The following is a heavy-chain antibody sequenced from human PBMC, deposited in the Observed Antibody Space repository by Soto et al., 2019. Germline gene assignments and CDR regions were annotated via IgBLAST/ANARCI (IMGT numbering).Heavy chain of an antibody. V-gene: IGHV4-34*01. CDR3: ARCGEIVVVVSTTGRYFDY. CDR2: INHSGST. D-gene: IGHD2-15*01. CDR1: GGSFSGYY. J-gene: IGHJ4*02. Sequence: QVQLQQWGAGLLKPSETLSLTCAVYGGSFSGYYWTWIRQPPGKGLEWIGEINHSGSTNYNPSLKSRVTIAVDTSKNQFSLKLSSVTAADTAVYSCARCGEIVVVVSTTGRYFDYWGQGTLVTVSS.